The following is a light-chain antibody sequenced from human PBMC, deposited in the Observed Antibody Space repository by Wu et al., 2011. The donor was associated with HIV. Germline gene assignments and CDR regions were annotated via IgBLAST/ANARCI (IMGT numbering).Light chain of an antibody. J-gene: IGKJ1*01. Sequence: EIVMTQSPAILSVSPGERATLSCRASQSISSNLAWYQQKPGQAPRLLIYSTSTRATGVPARFSGSGSGTEFTLTISSLQPEDFAVYYCQQYNTAPWTFGQGTKVEMK. V-gene: IGKV3-15*01. CDR2: STS. CDR3: QQYNTAPWT. CDR1: QSISSN.